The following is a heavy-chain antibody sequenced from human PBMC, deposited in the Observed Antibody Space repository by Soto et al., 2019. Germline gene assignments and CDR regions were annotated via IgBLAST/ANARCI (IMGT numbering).Heavy chain of an antibody. J-gene: IGHJ1*01. CDR3: VKDESINWYSGHFRH. V-gene: IGHV3-9*01. Sequence: GGSLRLSCAASGFTFDDYAMHWVRQVPGKGLEWVSGINWNSGSIGYGDSVKGRFSISRDNAKNSLHLQMNSLSAEDTAFYYCVKDESINWYSGHFRHWGQGTLVTVSS. D-gene: IGHD6-13*01. CDR2: INWNSGSI. CDR1: GFTFDDYA.